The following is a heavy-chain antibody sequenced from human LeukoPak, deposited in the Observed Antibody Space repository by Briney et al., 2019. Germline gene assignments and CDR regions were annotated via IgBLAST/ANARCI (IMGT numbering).Heavy chain of an antibody. CDR2: ISSSGSTI. V-gene: IGHV3-48*03. CDR1: GFTFSSYE. D-gene: IGHD4-11*01. J-gene: IGHJ3*01. Sequence: PGGSLRLSCAASGFTFSSYEMNWVRQAPGKGLEWVSYISSSGSTIYYADSVKGRFTISRDNAKNSLYLQMNSLRAEDTAIYYCARDQNDYNSRNRMSAFHVWGQGTMVTVSS. CDR3: ARDQNDYNSRNRMSAFHV.